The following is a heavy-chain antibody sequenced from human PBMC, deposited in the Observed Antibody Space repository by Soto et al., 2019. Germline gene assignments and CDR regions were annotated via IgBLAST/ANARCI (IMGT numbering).Heavy chain of an antibody. CDR1: GGTFSSYA. V-gene: IGHV1-69*01. Sequence: QVQLVQSGAEVKKPGSSVKVSCKASGGTFSSYAISWVRQAPVQGLEWMGGIIPIFGTANYAQKFQGRVTITADESTSTAYMELSSLRSEDTAVYYCARSHSGGWDHAEYFQHWGQGTLVTVSS. D-gene: IGHD2-15*01. CDR2: IIPIFGTA. CDR3: ARSHSGGWDHAEYFQH. J-gene: IGHJ1*01.